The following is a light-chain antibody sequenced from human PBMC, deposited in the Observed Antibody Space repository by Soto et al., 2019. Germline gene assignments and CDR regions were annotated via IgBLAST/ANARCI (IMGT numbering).Light chain of an antibody. CDR2: EVS. CDR1: SSDVGGYKY. J-gene: IGLJ2*01. Sequence: QSALTQPPSASGSPGQSVTISCTGASSDVGGYKYVSWYQQHPGKAPKLMIYEVSKRPSGVPDRFSGSKSGNTASLTVSGLQAEDGADYYCSSYAGSNWWVFGGGTKLTVL. CDR3: SSYAGSNWWV. V-gene: IGLV2-8*01.